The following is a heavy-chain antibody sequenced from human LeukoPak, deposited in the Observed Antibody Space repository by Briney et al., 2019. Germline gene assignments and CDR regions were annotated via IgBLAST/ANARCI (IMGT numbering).Heavy chain of an antibody. CDR1: GGSIKGYY. J-gene: IGHJ4*02. V-gene: IGHV4-59*01. Sequence: SETLSLTCTVSGGSIKGYYWGWIRQPPGKGLEWIGQIYYSGSTNYNPSLKSRVTISLDTSKNQFSLKSNSVTAAATAVYYCARAMGGAGTVTDYWGQGTLVTVSS. CDR3: ARAMGGAGTVTDY. CDR2: IYYSGST. D-gene: IGHD6-13*01.